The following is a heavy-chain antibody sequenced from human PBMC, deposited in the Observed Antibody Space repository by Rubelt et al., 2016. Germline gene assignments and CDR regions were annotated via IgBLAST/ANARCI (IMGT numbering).Heavy chain of an antibody. CDR1: GFTFTNYW. J-gene: IGHJ6*02. D-gene: IGHD3-10*01. V-gene: IGHV3-74*01. CDR3: ARGVPGAYGADV. Sequence: EVQLVESGGGLVQPGGSLRLSCAGSGFTFTNYWMHWVRQAPAKGLVWVSRINGDASRTGSADAVEGRFTISRDNAKNTVYLQMNSLRAEDTAVYFCARGVPGAYGADVWGQGTTVTVSS. CDR2: INGDASRT.